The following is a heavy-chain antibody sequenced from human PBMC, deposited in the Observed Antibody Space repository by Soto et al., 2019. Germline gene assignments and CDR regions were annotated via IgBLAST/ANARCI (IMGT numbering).Heavy chain of an antibody. V-gene: IGHV1-46*03. Sequence: ASVKVSCKASGYTFTSYYMHWARQAPGQGFEWMGIINPSGGSTSYAQKFQGRVTMTRDTSTSTVYMELSSLGSEDTAVYYCARVLFGDWFDPWGQGTLVTVSS. CDR2: INPSGGST. CDR1: GYTFTSYY. CDR3: ARVLFGDWFDP. D-gene: IGHD3-10*01. J-gene: IGHJ5*02.